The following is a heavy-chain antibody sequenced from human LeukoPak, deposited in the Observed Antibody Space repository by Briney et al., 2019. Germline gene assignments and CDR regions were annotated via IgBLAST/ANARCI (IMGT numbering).Heavy chain of an antibody. CDR3: VKGFVHPTYYFDY. CDR2: ITGSGDGT. J-gene: IGHJ4*02. CDR1: GFTFSSYA. V-gene: IGHV3-23*01. D-gene: IGHD3-10*01. Sequence: GGSLRLSCAASGFTFSSYAMMWVRQAPGKRLEWISSITGSGDGTYYADSVRGRFTISRDNSDNTLYLQVNSLGAEDTAVYFCVKGFVHPTYYFDYWGKGTLVTVSS.